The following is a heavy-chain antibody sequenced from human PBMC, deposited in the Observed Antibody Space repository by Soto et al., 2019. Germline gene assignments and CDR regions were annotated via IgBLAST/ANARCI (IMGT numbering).Heavy chain of an antibody. J-gene: IGHJ5*01. CDR3: ARDATDSLTYYEFDS. CDR2: ISTYRNTP. D-gene: IGHD3-22*01. V-gene: IGHV1-18*01. Sequence: QVQLVQSGTEVKRPGASVRVSCKASGYSFTSFGVSWVRQAPGQGLEWMGWISTYRNTPKYAQKFQGRVTMTADPSTTTAYLELRGVRSDDTAVYFCARDATDSLTYYEFDSWGQGTIVTVSS. CDR1: GYSFTSFG.